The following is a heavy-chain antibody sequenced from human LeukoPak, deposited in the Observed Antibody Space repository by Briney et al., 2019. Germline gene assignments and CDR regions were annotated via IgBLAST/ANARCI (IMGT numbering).Heavy chain of an antibody. Sequence: GGSLRLSCAASGFTFSSYAMSWVRQAPGKGLEWVANIKQDGSEKYYVDSVKGRFTISRDNAKNSLYLQMDSLRAEDTAVYYCARDPSRGWGIAAAAPFDYWGQGTLVTVSS. V-gene: IGHV3-7*01. CDR3: ARDPSRGWGIAAAAPFDY. D-gene: IGHD6-13*01. J-gene: IGHJ4*02. CDR2: IKQDGSEK. CDR1: GFTFSSYA.